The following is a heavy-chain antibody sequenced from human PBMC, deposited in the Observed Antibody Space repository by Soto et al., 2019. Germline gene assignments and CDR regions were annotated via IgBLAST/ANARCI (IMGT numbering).Heavy chain of an antibody. D-gene: IGHD2-21*02. CDR1: GGSLRSTNW. CDR3: ARMRRIVVATEDDYYYGMDV. V-gene: IGHV4-4*02. Sequence: QVQLQESGPGLVKPSGTLSLTCAVSGGSLRSTNWWSWVRQSPGKGLEWIGEIYHSGSTNYNPSLKRRVTISVDKSKKQFSLNLTSVTAADTAVYYCARMRRIVVATEDDYYYGMDVWGQGTTVTVSS. J-gene: IGHJ6*02. CDR2: IYHSGST.